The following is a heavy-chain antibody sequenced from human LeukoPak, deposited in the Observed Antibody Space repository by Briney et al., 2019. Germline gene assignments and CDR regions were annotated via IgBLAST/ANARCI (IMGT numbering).Heavy chain of an antibody. V-gene: IGHV4-59*01. CDR2: IYYSGST. D-gene: IGHD6-13*01. J-gene: IGHJ3*02. CDR1: GGSISGYY. Sequence: SETLSLTCTVSGGSISGYYWSWIRQPPGKGLEWIGYIYYSGSTNYNPSLKSRVTISVDTSKNQFSLKLSSVTAADTAVYYCARELSLAAAGTFDIWGQGTMVTVSS. CDR3: ARELSLAAAGTFDI.